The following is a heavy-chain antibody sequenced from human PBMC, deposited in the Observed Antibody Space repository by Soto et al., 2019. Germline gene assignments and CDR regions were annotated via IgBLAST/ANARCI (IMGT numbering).Heavy chain of an antibody. J-gene: IGHJ4*02. D-gene: IGHD2-2*01. CDR3: ARDVLVVPAATFDY. CDR2: ISYDGSNK. CDR1: GFTFSSYA. Sequence: PVGSLRLSCAASGFTFSSYAMHWVRQAPGKGLEWVAVISYDGSNKYYADSVKGRFTISRDNSKNTLYLQMNSLRAEDTAVYYCARDVLVVPAATFDYWGQGTLVTVSS. V-gene: IGHV3-30-3*01.